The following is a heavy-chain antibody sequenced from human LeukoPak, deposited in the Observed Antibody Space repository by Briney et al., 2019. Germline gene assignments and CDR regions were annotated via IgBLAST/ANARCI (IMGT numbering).Heavy chain of an antibody. CDR2: ISNFNGKT. V-gene: IGHV1-18*01. J-gene: IGHJ6*02. CDR1: GYIFIHYG. D-gene: IGHD2-2*01. Sequence: ASVTVSCKPSGYIFIHYGMGWVRPAPAEGLEGMGWISNFNGKTKHALDLQGRGTMTTDTSTSTARMELESLTSDDTAVYCCARIGLAIVPSVNNSYDYGMVVWGQGSTLSVSS. CDR3: ARIGLAIVPSVNNSYDYGMVV.